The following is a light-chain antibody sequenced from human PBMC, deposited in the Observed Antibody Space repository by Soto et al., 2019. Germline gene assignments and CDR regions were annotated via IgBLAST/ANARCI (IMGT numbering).Light chain of an antibody. Sequence: VMTQAPATLSVSPGERATLSCRASQTINNNVAWYQLKDGQVPRLLIYGASTRAADVPARFSGGGSGTEFTLTISSLQSEDFAEYHCQQYNNWPQTVGQGTKVDIK. J-gene: IGKJ1*01. V-gene: IGKV3-15*01. CDR2: GAS. CDR3: QQYNNWPQT. CDR1: QTINNN.